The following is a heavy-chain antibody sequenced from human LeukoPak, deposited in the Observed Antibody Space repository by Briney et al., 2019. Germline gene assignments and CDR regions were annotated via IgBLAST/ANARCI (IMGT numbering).Heavy chain of an antibody. CDR1: GYSISSGYY. D-gene: IGHD3-3*01. CDR2: IYHSGST. CDR3: ARQRFLEWLLSSREHNWFDP. V-gene: IGHV4-38-2*01. Sequence: SETLSLTCAVSGYSISSGYYWGWIRQPPGKGLEWIGSIYHSGSTYYNPSLKSRVTISVDTSKNQFSPKLSSVTAADTAVYYCARQRFLEWLLSSREHNWFDPWGQGTLVTVSS. J-gene: IGHJ5*02.